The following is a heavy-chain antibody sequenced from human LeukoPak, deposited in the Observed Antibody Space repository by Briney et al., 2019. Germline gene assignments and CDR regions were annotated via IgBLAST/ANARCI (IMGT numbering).Heavy chain of an antibody. CDR2: INPNTGGT. CDR3: ARGGDSMYYDFWTGNYYGMDV. D-gene: IGHD3-3*01. CDR1: GYTFTGYN. J-gene: IGHJ6*02. V-gene: IGHV1-2*02. Sequence: ASLKVSCKASGYTFTGYNMHWVRQPPGQGLEWMGWINPNTGGTNYAQKFQGRVTMTRDTSSSTAYMELRRLRPDDTAVYYCARGGDSMYYDFWTGNYYGMDVWGQGTTVTVSS.